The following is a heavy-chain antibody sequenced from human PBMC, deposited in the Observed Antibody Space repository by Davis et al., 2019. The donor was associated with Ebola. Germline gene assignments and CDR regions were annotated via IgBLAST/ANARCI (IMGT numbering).Heavy chain of an antibody. V-gene: IGHV1-8*01. CDR2: MNPNSGNT. CDR3: ARGRMLWDNIAAAELGFDP. J-gene: IGHJ5*02. CDR1: GYTFTSYD. Sequence: AASVKVSFTASGYTFTSYDINWVRPAPGQGLEWMGWMNPNSGNTGYAQKFQGRVTMTRNTSISTAYMELSSLRSEDTAVYYCARGRMLWDNIAAAELGFDPWGQGTLVTVSS. D-gene: IGHD6-13*01.